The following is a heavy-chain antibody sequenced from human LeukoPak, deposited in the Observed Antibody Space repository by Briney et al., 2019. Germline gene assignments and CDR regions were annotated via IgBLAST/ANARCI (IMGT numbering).Heavy chain of an antibody. CDR1: GGSISSYY. CDR3: ARRPIAARRAFDI. CDR2: IYYSGST. V-gene: IGHV4-59*01. J-gene: IGHJ3*02. D-gene: IGHD6-6*01. Sequence: SETLSLTCTVSGGSISSYYWSWIRQPPGKGLEWIGYIYYSGSTNYNPSLKSRVTISVDTSKNQFSLKLSSVTAADTAVYYCARRPIAARRAFDIWGQGTMVTASS.